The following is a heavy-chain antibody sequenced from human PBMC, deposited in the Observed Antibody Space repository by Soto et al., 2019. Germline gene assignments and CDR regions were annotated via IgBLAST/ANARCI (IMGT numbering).Heavy chain of an antibody. CDR3: ARVVDYYDPYYYYGMDV. Sequence: GGSLRLSCAASGCTFSSDSMNWGRQAPGKGLEWVSSISSSSGYIYYADSVKGRFTISRDNAKNSLSLQMNSLRAEDTAVYYCARVVDYYDPYYYYGMDVWGLGT. J-gene: IGHJ6*02. CDR2: ISSSSGYI. CDR1: GCTFSSDS. V-gene: IGHV3-21*01. D-gene: IGHD3-22*01.